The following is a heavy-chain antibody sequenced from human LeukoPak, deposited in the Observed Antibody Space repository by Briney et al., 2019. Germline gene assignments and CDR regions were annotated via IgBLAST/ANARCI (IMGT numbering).Heavy chain of an antibody. V-gene: IGHV1-58*02. CDR2: IVVGSGNT. CDR1: GFTFTSSA. D-gene: IGHD1-26*01. J-gene: IGHJ5*02. CDR3: ARDNSVGDVAWWFDP. Sequence: SVKVSCKASGFTFTSSAMQWVRQARGQRLEWIGWIVVGSGNTNYAQKFQGRVTMTRDMSTTTDYMELSSLRSEDTAVYYCARDNSVGDVAWWFDPWGQGTLVTVSS.